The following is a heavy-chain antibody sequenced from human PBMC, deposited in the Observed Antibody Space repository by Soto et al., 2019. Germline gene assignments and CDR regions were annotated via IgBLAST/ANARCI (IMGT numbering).Heavy chain of an antibody. Sequence: ASVKVSCKASGYTFTSYYMHWVRQAPGQGLEWMGLINPGGGRTSYAENLHGRVTMTRDTSTSTAYMELSSLRSEDTAVYYCAADPLYCSSISCYQLNRYYYYGMDVWGQGTTVTVSS. CDR3: AADPLYCSSISCYQLNRYYYYGMDV. CDR1: GYTFTSYY. D-gene: IGHD2-2*01. CDR2: INPGGGRT. J-gene: IGHJ6*02. V-gene: IGHV1-46*01.